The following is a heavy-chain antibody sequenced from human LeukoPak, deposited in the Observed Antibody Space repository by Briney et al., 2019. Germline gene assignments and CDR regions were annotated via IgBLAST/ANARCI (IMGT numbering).Heavy chain of an antibody. Sequence: SETLSLTCAVYGGSFTGYYWTWIRQPPGKGLEWIGEINHSGSTNYKPSLKSRVTMSVDTSKNQFSLKLSSVTAADTAVYYCARLWGSRVGYYYYYYMDVWGKGTTVTVSS. D-gene: IGHD7-27*01. CDR2: INHSGST. J-gene: IGHJ6*03. CDR3: ARLWGSRVGYYYYYYMDV. CDR1: GGSFTGYY. V-gene: IGHV4-34*01.